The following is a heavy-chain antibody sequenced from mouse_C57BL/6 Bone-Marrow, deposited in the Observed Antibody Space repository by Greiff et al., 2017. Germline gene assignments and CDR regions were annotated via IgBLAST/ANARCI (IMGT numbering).Heavy chain of an antibody. CDR2: IYSRSGNT. Sequence: VHLVESGAELARPGASMKLSCKASGYTFTGYGISWVKQGTGQGLEWIGEIYSRSGNTYYNEKFKGQATLTADKSSSTAYMELRSLTTADSEVYVCALLDYWGQGTTLTVSS. D-gene: IGHD2-10*01. V-gene: IGHV1-81*01. J-gene: IGHJ2*01. CDR1: GYTFTGYG. CDR3: ALLDY.